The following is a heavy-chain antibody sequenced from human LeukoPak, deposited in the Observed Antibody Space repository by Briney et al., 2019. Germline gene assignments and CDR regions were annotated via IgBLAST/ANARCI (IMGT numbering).Heavy chain of an antibody. CDR2: INHSGST. CDR1: GGSFSGYY. J-gene: IGHJ4*02. V-gene: IGHV4-34*01. D-gene: IGHD3-10*01. CDR3: ARDRRGGYYYGSGSYPYFDY. Sequence: SETLSLTCAVYGGSFSGYYWSWIRQPPGKGLEWIGEINHSGSTNYNPSLKSRVTISVDTSKNQFSLKLSSVTAADTAVYYCARDRRGGYYYGSGSYPYFDYWGQGTLVTVSS.